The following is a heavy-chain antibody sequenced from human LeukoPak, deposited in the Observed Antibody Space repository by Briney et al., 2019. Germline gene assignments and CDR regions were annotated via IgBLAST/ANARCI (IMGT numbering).Heavy chain of an antibody. CDR1: GNTFTNDY. Sequence: EASVKVSCQASGNTFTNDYIHWVRPAPAQGLEWMGVISPSGDRTTYAQKFQGRVTLIRDTSTSTVNMELSTLKSEDTATYYCARPGRVPLGSLSGSHPSRGEKFSYHAMDVWGQGTTVTVSS. V-gene: IGHV1-46*01. CDR3: ARPGRVPLGSLSGSHPSRGEKFSYHAMDV. J-gene: IGHJ6*02. CDR2: ISPSGDRT. D-gene: IGHD1-26*01.